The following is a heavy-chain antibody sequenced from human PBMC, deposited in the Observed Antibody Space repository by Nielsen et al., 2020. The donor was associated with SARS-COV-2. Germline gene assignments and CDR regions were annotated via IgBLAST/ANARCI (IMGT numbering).Heavy chain of an antibody. CDR3: AKDCGGDCPFDY. Sequence: GESLKISCAASGFTFSSYAMHWVRQAPGKGLEWVSAISGSGGSTYYADSVKGRFTISRDNSKNTLYLQMNSLRAEGTAVYYCAKDCGGDCPFDYWSQGTLVTVSS. D-gene: IGHD2-21*02. V-gene: IGHV3-23*01. J-gene: IGHJ4*02. CDR1: GFTFSSYA. CDR2: ISGSGGST.